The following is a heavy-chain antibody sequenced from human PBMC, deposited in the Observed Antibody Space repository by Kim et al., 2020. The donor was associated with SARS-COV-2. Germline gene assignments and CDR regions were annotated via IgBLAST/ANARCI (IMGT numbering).Heavy chain of an antibody. Sequence: PPFQGQVTISADKSISTAYLQWSSLKASDTAMYYCARLPGYNWNSNWFDPWGQGTLVTVSS. V-gene: IGHV5-51*01. J-gene: IGHJ5*02. CDR3: ARLPGYNWNSNWFDP. D-gene: IGHD1-7*01.